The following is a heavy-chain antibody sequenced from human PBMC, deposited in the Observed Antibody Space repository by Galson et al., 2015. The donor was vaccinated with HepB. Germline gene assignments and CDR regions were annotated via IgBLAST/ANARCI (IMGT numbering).Heavy chain of an antibody. Sequence: SLRLSCAASGFTFSSYAMHWVRQAPGKGLEWVAVISYDGSNKYYADSVKGRFTISRDNSKNTLYLQMNSLRAEDTAVYYCASPAGWVAFWVWGQGTLVTVSS. CDR2: ISYDGSNK. V-gene: IGHV3-30-3*01. CDR1: GFTFSSYA. D-gene: IGHD3-16*01. CDR3: ASPAGWVAFWV. J-gene: IGHJ4*02.